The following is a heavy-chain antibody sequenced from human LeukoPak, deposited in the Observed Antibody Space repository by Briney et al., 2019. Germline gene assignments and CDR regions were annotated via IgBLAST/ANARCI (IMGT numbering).Heavy chain of an antibody. Sequence: PGGSLRLSCAASGFTFSSYGMHWVRQAPGKGLEWVAVISYDGSNKYYADSVKGRFTISRDNSKNTLYLQMNSLRAEDTAVYYCAKDPHTYYDILTGSHFDYWGQGTLVTVSS. CDR3: AKDPHTYYDILTGSHFDY. CDR1: GFTFSSYG. D-gene: IGHD3-9*01. V-gene: IGHV3-30*18. J-gene: IGHJ4*02. CDR2: ISYDGSNK.